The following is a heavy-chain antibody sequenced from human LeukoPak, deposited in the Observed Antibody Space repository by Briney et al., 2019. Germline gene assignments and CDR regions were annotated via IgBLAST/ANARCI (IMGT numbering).Heavy chain of an antibody. CDR1: GYTFTSYG. Sequence: GASVKVSCKASGYTFTSYGISWVRQAPGQGLEWMGWISAYNGNTNYAQKLQGRVNMTTDTSTSTAYMELRSLRSDDTAVYYCARDGAWGELHPGHYYYYGMDVWGQGTTVTVSS. V-gene: IGHV1-18*01. D-gene: IGHD1-26*01. CDR3: ARDGAWGELHPGHYYYYGMDV. CDR2: ISAYNGNT. J-gene: IGHJ6*02.